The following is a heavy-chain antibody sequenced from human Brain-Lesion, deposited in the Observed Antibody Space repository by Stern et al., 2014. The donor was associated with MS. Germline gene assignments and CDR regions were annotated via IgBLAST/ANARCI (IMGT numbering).Heavy chain of an antibody. Sequence: VQLVESGPGLVKPSETLSLTCSISGGSVSSNRYYWGWIRQPPGKGLEWIGIIYYSGATFYNPSLKSRVSISMDTSKNQFYLGLSSVTAADTAVYYCGRAGLDDTFDVWGQGTMVTVSS. CDR1: GGSVSSNRYY. D-gene: IGHD3/OR15-3a*01. CDR2: IYYSGAT. CDR3: GRAGLDDTFDV. J-gene: IGHJ3*01. V-gene: IGHV4-39*01.